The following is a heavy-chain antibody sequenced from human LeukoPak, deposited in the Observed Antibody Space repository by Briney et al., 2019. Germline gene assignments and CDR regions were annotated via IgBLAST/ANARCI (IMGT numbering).Heavy chain of an antibody. V-gene: IGHV3-23*01. CDR3: ARAPRPTYYYDSSGYPDYFDY. Sequence: GGSLRLSCAASGFTFSSYAMSWVRQAPGKGLEWVSAISGSGGSTYYADSVKGRFTISRDNSKNALYLQMNSLRAEDTAVYYCARAPRPTYYYDSSGYPDYFDYWGQGTLVTVSS. CDR2: ISGSGGST. CDR1: GFTFSSYA. D-gene: IGHD3-22*01. J-gene: IGHJ4*02.